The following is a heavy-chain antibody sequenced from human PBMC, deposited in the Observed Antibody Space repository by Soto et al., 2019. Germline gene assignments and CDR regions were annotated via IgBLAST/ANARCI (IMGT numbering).Heavy chain of an antibody. CDR1: GFTFRSYA. D-gene: IGHD5-12*01. V-gene: IGHV3-30-3*01. J-gene: IGHJ4*02. CDR2: ISYDGSNK. Sequence: QVQLVESGGGVVQPGRSPRLSCAASGFTFRSYAMHWVRQAPGKGLEWVAVISYDGSNKYYADSVKGRFTISRDNYKNMLYLKMNSLRAEDTAVDYCARDGSRSGYYGGIDDWGQGTLVTVS. CDR3: ARDGSRSGYYGGIDD.